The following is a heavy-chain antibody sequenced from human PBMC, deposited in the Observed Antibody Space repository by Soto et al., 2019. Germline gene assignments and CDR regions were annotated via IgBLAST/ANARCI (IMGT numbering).Heavy chain of an antibody. D-gene: IGHD2-2*01. J-gene: IGHJ6*02. CDR1: GFIFSDFS. CDR3: AREKKHQSLGGRFGMDV. Sequence: GSLRLSCAVSGFIFSDFSMNWVRQAPGNGLEWVASIGSSGGYIFYADSVKGRFTISRDNAKKSLDLQINSLRAEDTAVYYCAREKKHQSLGGRFGMDVWGQGTTVTVSS. CDR2: IGSSGGYI. V-gene: IGHV3-21*01.